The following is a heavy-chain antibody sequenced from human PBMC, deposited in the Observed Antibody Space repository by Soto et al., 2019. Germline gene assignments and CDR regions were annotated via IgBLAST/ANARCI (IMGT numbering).Heavy chain of an antibody. CDR2: IYYSGST. CDR1: GGSISSGDYY. V-gene: IGHV4-30-4*01. Sequence: QVQLQESGPGLVKPSQTLSLTCTVSGGSISSGDYYWSWIRQPPGKALEWIGYIYYSGSTYYNPALERRVTISVDTSKNQFSLKLSSVTAADTAVYYCACLTVTTPQYYFDYWGQGTLVTVSS. CDR3: ACLTVTTPQYYFDY. J-gene: IGHJ4*02. D-gene: IGHD4-17*01.